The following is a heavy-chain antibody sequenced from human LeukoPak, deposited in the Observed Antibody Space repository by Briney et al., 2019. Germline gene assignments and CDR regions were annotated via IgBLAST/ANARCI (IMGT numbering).Heavy chain of an antibody. CDR1: GYTLTELS. CDR2: FDPEDGET. CDR3: ATFHMPSPGLDY. Sequence: ASVKVSCKVSGYTLTELSMHWVRQAPGKGLEWMGGFDPEDGETIYAQKFQGRVTMTEDTSTDTAYMEPSSLRSEDTAVYYCATFHMPSPGLDYWGQGTLVTVSS. V-gene: IGHV1-24*01. D-gene: IGHD2-2*01. J-gene: IGHJ4*02.